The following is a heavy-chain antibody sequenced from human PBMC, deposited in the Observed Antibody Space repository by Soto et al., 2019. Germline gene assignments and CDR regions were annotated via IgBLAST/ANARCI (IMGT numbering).Heavy chain of an antibody. J-gene: IGHJ4*02. D-gene: IGHD1-26*01. Sequence: QVPLVESGGGVVQPGRSLRLSCAASGFTFSHYAMHWVRQAPGKGLEWVALMSYDGSNEYYADSVKGRFTSSRDNSKNTLYLQMNSLRAEDTAVYYCAKDGSHTFDYWGQGTLVTVSS. V-gene: IGHV3-30*18. CDR1: GFTFSHYA. CDR2: MSYDGSNE. CDR3: AKDGSHTFDY.